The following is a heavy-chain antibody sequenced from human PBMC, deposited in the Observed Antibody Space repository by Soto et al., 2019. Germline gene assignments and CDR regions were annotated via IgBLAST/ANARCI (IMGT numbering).Heavy chain of an antibody. CDR2: IYHSGST. D-gene: IGHD3-3*01. CDR1: GYSISSGYY. V-gene: IGHV4-38-2*02. J-gene: IGHJ6*02. Sequence: SETLSLTCAVSGYSISSGYYWGWIRQPPWKGLEWIGRIYHSGSTYYNPSLKSRVTISVDTSKNQFSLKLSSVTAADTAVYYCARDAYYDFWSGYYPYYYYGMDVWGQGTTVT. CDR3: ARDAYYDFWSGYYPYYYYGMDV.